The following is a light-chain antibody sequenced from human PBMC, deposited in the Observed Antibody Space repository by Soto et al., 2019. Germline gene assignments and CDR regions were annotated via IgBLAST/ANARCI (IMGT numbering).Light chain of an antibody. Sequence: ELVLTQSPGTLSLSPGDRATPSCRASQSISSNYLAWYQQKPGQAPRLLIYGASSRATGIPDNFSGSGSGTDFTLTISRLEPEDFAVYFCQHTQTFGQGTKVDIK. J-gene: IGKJ1*01. CDR2: GAS. V-gene: IGKV3-20*01. CDR1: QSISSNY. CDR3: QHTQT.